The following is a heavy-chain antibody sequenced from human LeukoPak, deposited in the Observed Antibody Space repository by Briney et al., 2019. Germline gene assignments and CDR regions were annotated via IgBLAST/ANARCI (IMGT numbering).Heavy chain of an antibody. CDR3: AKDRNVVVVAATTDY. Sequence: GGSLRLSCAASGFTFSSYGMHWVRQAPGKGLEWVAFIRYDGSNKYYADSVKGRFTISRDNSKNTLYLQMNSLRAEDTAVYYCAKDRNVVVVAATTDYWGQGTLVTVSS. CDR1: GFTFSSYG. CDR2: IRYDGSNK. V-gene: IGHV3-30*02. D-gene: IGHD2-15*01. J-gene: IGHJ4*02.